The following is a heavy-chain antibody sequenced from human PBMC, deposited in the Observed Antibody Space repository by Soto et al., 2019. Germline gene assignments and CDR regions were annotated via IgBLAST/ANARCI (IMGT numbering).Heavy chain of an antibody. V-gene: IGHV1-8*01. CDR2: MNPKRGDT. CDR1: GYSFGDFD. CDR3: ARTGGLFSTSWYVFDY. J-gene: IGHJ4*02. Sequence: ASVKVSCKTSGYSFGDFDINWIRQAPGQGLEWMGWMNPKRGDTGSAQKFQGRVTMTRNTSINTAFLEVTGLTSDDTAVYFCARTGGLFSTSWYVFDYWGPGSLITVSS. D-gene: IGHD6-13*01.